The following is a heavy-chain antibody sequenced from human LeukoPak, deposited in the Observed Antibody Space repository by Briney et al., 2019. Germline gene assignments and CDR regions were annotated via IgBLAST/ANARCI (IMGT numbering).Heavy chain of an antibody. CDR3: ARGGEGVVPAATTFDY. CDR1: GYTFTGYY. J-gene: IGHJ4*02. D-gene: IGHD2-2*01. V-gene: IGHV1-2*02. Sequence: ASVKVSCKASGYTFTGYYMHWVRQAPGQGLEWMGWINPNSGGTNYAQKFQGRVTMTRDTSISTAYMELSRLRSDDTAVYYCARGGEGVVPAATTFDYWGQGTLVTVSS. CDR2: INPNSGGT.